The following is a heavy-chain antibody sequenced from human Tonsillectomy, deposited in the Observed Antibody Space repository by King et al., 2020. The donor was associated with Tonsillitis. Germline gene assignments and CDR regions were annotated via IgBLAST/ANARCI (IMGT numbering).Heavy chain of an antibody. Sequence: EVQLVESGGGVVRPGGSLRLSCAASGFNFDDFDMNWVRQAPGKGLDWVSGINWNGDSTTYTDSVKGRFTISRDNAKNFLYLQMNSLRAEDTALYYCARGVTYFDYWGQGTLVTVSS. V-gene: IGHV3-20*04. CDR1: GFNFDDFD. CDR3: ARGVTYFDY. CDR2: INWNGDST. J-gene: IGHJ4*02. D-gene: IGHD2-21*02.